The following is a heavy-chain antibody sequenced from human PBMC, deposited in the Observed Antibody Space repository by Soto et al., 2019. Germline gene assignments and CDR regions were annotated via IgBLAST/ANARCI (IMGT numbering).Heavy chain of an antibody. CDR3: ARVVGATPF. CDR2: ISYDGNDK. J-gene: IGHJ1*01. V-gene: IGHV3-30-3*01. CDR1: GVAFRTYA. Sequence: ALRLLCASSGVAFRTYAMYWVRQAPGKGLEWVSLISYDGNDKFYAESVKGRFTISRDNSLNSLYLQLHSLRPEDTAIYYCARVVGATPFWGQGTLVTVSS. D-gene: IGHD1-26*01.